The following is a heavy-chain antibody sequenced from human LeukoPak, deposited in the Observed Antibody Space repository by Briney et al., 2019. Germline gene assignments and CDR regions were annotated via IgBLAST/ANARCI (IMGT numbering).Heavy chain of an antibody. CDR2: INHSGST. CDR1: GGSFSGYY. V-gene: IGHV4-34*01. CDR3: ARARLLIVVVPAAMFGY. J-gene: IGHJ4*02. D-gene: IGHD2-2*01. Sequence: SETLSLTCAVYGGSFSGYYWSWIRQPPGKGLEWIGEINHSGSTNYNPSLKSRVTISVDTSKNQFSLKLSSVTAADTAVYYCARARLLIVVVPAAMFGYWGQGTLVTVSS.